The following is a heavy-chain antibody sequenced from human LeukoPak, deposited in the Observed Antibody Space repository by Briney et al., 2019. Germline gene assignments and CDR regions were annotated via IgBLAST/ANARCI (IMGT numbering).Heavy chain of an antibody. V-gene: IGHV3-23*01. J-gene: IGHJ4*02. CDR1: GFTFSSYA. Sequence: GGSLRLSCAASGFTFSSYAMSWVRQAPGKGLEWVSAISGSGGSTYYADSVKGRFTISRDNSKNTLYLQMNSLRAEDTAVYYCAKDPHRLEWLLSEYYFDYWGQGTLVTVSS. D-gene: IGHD3-3*01. CDR2: ISGSGGST. CDR3: AKDPHRLEWLLSEYYFDY.